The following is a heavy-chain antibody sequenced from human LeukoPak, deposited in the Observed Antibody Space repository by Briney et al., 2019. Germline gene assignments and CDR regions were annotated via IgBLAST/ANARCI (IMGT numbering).Heavy chain of an antibody. CDR3: ARGSVPGYCSSTSCFYFDY. CDR2: IIPIFGTA. CDR1: GGTFSSYA. J-gene: IGHJ4*02. V-gene: IGHV1-69*05. Sequence: SVKVSCKASGGTFSSYAISWVRQAPGQGLEWMGGIIPIFGTANYAQKFQGRVTITTDESTSTAYMELSSLRSEDTAVYYCARGSVPGYCSSTSCFYFDYWGQGTLVTVSS. D-gene: IGHD2-2*01.